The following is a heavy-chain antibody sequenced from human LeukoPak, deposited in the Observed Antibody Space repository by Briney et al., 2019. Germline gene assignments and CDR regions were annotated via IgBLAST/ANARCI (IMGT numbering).Heavy chain of an antibody. V-gene: IGHV3-23*01. CDR1: GFTFSTYA. CDR3: AKGGRDYYGSGSYYSFDY. D-gene: IGHD3-10*01. Sequence: GGSLRLSCAASGFTFSTYAMSWVRQIPGKGLEWVSAISGSDDGTYYADSVKGRFTISRDNSKNTLYLQMNSLRAEDTAVYYCAKGGRDYYGSGSYYSFDYWGQGTLVTVSS. J-gene: IGHJ4*02. CDR2: ISGSDDGT.